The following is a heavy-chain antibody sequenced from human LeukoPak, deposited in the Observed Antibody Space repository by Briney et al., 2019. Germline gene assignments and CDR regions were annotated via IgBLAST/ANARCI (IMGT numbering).Heavy chain of an antibody. CDR1: GFTFSTFS. CDR3: AKQMAVDYFDY. D-gene: IGHD5-24*01. Sequence: PGGSLRLSCAASGFTFSTFSMNWVRQAPGKGPEWVSYISSSSSTAYYTDSVKGRFTISRDNAKNTLYLQMNSLRAEDTAVYYCAKQMAVDYFDYWGQGTLVTVSS. CDR2: ISSSSSTA. V-gene: IGHV3-48*01. J-gene: IGHJ4*02.